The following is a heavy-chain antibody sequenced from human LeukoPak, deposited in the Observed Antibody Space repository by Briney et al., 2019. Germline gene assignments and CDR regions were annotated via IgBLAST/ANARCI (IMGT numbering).Heavy chain of an antibody. CDR1: GGSISSGDYY. CDR2: IYYSGST. J-gene: IGHJ4*02. Sequence: SETLSLTCTVSGGSISSGDYYWSWIRQPPGKGLEWIGYIYYSGSTYYNPSLKSRVTISVDTSKNQFSLKLSSVTAADTAVYYCARHSLVNDGYDWGAVDYWGQGTLVTVSS. V-gene: IGHV4-30-4*08. CDR3: ARHSLVNDGYDWGAVDY. D-gene: IGHD5-12*01.